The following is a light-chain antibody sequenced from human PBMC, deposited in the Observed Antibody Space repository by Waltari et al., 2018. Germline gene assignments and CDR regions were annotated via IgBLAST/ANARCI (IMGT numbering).Light chain of an antibody. CDR2: DVS. V-gene: IGLV2-14*01. Sequence: QSALTQSASVSGSPGQSITIACTGTSSDVGGYNYVSWYQPHPGKAPKLMISDVSKRPSGVSNRFTGSKSDNTASLTISGLQAEDEADYYCSSYTSSNTWVFGGGTKLTVL. CDR1: SSDVGGYNY. J-gene: IGLJ3*02. CDR3: SSYTSSNTWV.